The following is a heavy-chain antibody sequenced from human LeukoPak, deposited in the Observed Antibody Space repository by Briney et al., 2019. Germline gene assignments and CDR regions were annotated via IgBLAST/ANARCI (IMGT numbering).Heavy chain of an antibody. J-gene: IGHJ4*02. CDR1: GGSISTSDRY. CDR2: IYYSGIT. Sequence: PSETLSLTCTVSGGSISTSDRYWGWIRQPPGKGLEWIGSIYYSGITYRNPSLKSRVTISVDTSKNQFSLKLSSATAADTAVYYCARGDSSGWYARGYFDYWGQGTLVTVSS. V-gene: IGHV4-39*07. D-gene: IGHD6-19*01. CDR3: ARGDSSGWYARGYFDY.